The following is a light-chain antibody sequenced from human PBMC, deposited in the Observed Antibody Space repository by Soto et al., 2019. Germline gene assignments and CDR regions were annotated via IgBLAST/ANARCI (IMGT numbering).Light chain of an antibody. J-gene: IGKJ4*01. CDR3: QQTTSFPLT. V-gene: IGKV1-12*01. CDR1: QGISSW. CDR2: AAS. Sequence: DIQMTQSPSFVSASVGDRVTITCRASQGISSWLAWYQHRPGRAPKLLIHAASNLESGVPSRFSGSGSGTDFTLTISSLQPEDFATYYCQQTTSFPLTGGGGTKVEIK.